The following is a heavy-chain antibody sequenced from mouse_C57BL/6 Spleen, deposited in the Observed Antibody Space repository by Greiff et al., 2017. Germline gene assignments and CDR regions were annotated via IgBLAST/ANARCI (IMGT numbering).Heavy chain of an antibody. CDR2: IYPGVGDT. CDR1: GYAFSSSW. V-gene: IGHV1-82*01. Sequence: QVQLQQSGPELVKPGASVKISCKASGYAFSSSWMNWVKQRPGKGLEWIGRIYPGVGDTNYNGKFKGKATLTADKSSSTAYMQLSSLTSEDSAVYFCARNDGYRYFDVWGTGTTVTVSS. J-gene: IGHJ1*03. D-gene: IGHD2-3*01. CDR3: ARNDGYRYFDV.